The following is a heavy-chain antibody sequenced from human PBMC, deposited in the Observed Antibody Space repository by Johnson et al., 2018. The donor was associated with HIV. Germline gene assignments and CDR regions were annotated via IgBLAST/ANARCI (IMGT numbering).Heavy chain of an antibody. V-gene: IGHV3-53*01. CDR1: GFTVSSKY. CDR3: AKSQDSSAYDYDFDI. CDR2: IYTGGST. J-gene: IGHJ3*02. Sequence: VQLVESGGGLIQPGGSLRLSCSASGFTVSSKYMSWVRQAPGKGLEWVSVIYTGGSTYYADSVRGRFTISRDNSKNTLYLQMNSLRAEDTAVYYCAKSQDSSAYDYDFDIWGQGTMVTVSS. D-gene: IGHD3-22*01.